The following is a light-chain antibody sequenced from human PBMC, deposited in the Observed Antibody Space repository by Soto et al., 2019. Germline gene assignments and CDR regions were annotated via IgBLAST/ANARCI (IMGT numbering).Light chain of an antibody. CDR3: QQSFGNPT. CDR1: QSISTY. V-gene: IGKV1-39*01. J-gene: IGKJ4*01. Sequence: DIQMTQSPSSLSASVGDRVTIACRASQSISTYLNWYQQKPGKAPKLLIYAATSVQSGVTSRFSGSGSGTVFTLTISSLKPDDFATYYCQQSFGNPTFGGGTKVEIK. CDR2: AAT.